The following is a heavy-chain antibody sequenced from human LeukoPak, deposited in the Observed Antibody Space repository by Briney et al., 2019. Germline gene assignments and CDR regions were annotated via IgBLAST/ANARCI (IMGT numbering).Heavy chain of an antibody. CDR3: ARHYYDSSGYFPPRY. J-gene: IGHJ4*02. V-gene: IGHV4-30-4*01. D-gene: IGHD3-22*01. CDR1: GGSISSGDYY. Sequence: SETLSLTCTVSGGSISSGDYYWSWIRQPPGKGLEWIGYIYYSGSTYYNPSLKSRVTISVDTSKNQFSLKLSSVTAADTAVYYCARHYYDSSGYFPPRYWGQGTLVTVSS. CDR2: IYYSGST.